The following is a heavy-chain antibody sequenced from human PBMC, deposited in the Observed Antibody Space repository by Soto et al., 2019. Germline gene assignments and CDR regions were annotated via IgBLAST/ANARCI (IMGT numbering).Heavy chain of an antibody. V-gene: IGHV1-18*04. J-gene: IGHJ4*02. Sequence: ASVKVSCKASGYTFTSYGISWVRQAPGQGLEWMGWISAYNGNTNYAQKFQERVTITRDMSTSTAYMELSSLRSEDTAVYYCAAERSSMVRGVIPDYWGQGTLVTVSS. D-gene: IGHD3-10*01. CDR3: AAERSSMVRGVIPDY. CDR2: ISAYNGNT. CDR1: GYTFTSYG.